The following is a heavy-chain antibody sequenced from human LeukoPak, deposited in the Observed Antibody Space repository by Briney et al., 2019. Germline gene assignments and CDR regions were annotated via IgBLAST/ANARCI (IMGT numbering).Heavy chain of an antibody. CDR2: ISSSSSHI. CDR1: GFTFTGYS. CDR3: ARWTTCGGDCHILDY. J-gene: IGHJ4*02. V-gene: IGHV3-21*01. Sequence: GGSLRLSCVVSGFTFTGYSMNWVRQAPGKGLDWVSSISSSSSHIFYADSVKGRFTISRDNARNALDLQMNSLRAEDAAVYYCARWTTCGGDCHILDYWGQGILVTVSS. D-gene: IGHD2-21*02.